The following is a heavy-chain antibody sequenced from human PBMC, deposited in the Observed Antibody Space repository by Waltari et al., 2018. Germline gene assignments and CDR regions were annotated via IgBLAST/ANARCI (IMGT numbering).Heavy chain of an antibody. V-gene: IGHV4-39*01. J-gene: IGHJ2*01. CDR3: ARHPAMTIMLWYFDL. CDR1: VGSIRSISYY. CDR2: IYYSGST. Sequence: QLQLQESGPGLVKPSETLSLTCTVSVGSIRSISYYGGWTRQPPGKGLEWIGSIYYSGSTYYNPSLKSRVTISVDTSKNQFSLKLSSVTAADTAVYYCARHPAMTIMLWYFDLWGRGTLVTVSS. D-gene: IGHD2-8*01.